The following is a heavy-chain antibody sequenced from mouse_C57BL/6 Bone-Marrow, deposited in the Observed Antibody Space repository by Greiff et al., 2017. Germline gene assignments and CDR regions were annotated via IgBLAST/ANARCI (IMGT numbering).Heavy chain of an antibody. CDR3: ARGGILRHVDY. J-gene: IGHJ2*01. CDR1: GYTFTSYW. CDR2: IDPSDSEP. Sequence: VQLQQPGAELVRPGSSVKLSCKASGYTFTSYWMHWVKQRPIHGLEWIGNIDPSDSEPHSNQKFKDKATLTVDKSSSTAYMQLSSLTAEDSAVYYCARGGILRHVDYWGQGTTLTVSS. V-gene: IGHV1-52*01. D-gene: IGHD1-2*01.